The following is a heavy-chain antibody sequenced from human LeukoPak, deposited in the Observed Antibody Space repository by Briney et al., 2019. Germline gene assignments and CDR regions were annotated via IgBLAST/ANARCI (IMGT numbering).Heavy chain of an antibody. J-gene: IGHJ4*02. CDR1: GGSISSSSYY. D-gene: IGHD3-10*01. Sequence: SETLSLTCTVSGGSISSSSYYWGWIRQPPGKELEWIGSIYYSGSTYYNPSLKSRVTISVDTSKNQFSLKLSSVTAADTAAYYCARLGRSGSYPFDYWGQGTLVTVSS. V-gene: IGHV4-39*01. CDR2: IYYSGST. CDR3: ARLGRSGSYPFDY.